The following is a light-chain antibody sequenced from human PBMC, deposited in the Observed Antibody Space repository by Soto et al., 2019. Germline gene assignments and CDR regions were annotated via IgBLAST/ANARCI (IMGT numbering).Light chain of an antibody. CDR1: SSNIGNNY. CDR2: DNN. Sequence: QSVLTQPPSVSAAPGQKVTISCSGSSSNIGNNYVSWYQQLPGTAPKPLIYDNNKRPSGIPDRFSGSKSGTSATLGITGLQTGDEADYYCGTWDSSLRDVVFGGGTKLTVL. J-gene: IGLJ2*01. CDR3: GTWDSSLRDVV. V-gene: IGLV1-51*01.